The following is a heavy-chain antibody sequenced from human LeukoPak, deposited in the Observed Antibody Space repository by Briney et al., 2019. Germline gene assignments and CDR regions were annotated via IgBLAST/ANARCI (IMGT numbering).Heavy chain of an antibody. V-gene: IGHV3-15*01. D-gene: IGHD1-26*01. CDR2: IKSKTDGGTT. J-gene: IGHJ4*02. CDR3: TTEIIVGATPIDY. Sequence: GGSLRLSCAASGFTFSNAWMSWVRRAPGKGLEWVGRIKSKTDGGTTDYAAPVKGRFTISRDDSKNTLYLQMNSLKTEDTAVYYCTTEIIVGATPIDYWGQGTLVTVSS. CDR1: GFTFSNAW.